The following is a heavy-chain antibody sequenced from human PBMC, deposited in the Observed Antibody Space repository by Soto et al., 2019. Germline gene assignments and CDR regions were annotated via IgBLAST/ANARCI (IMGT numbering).Heavy chain of an antibody. CDR3: ARDPGGCGGDCYVFDY. Sequence: QVQLVQSGAEVKKPGSSVKVSCKASGGTFSSYAISWVRQAPGQGLEWMGGIIPIFGTANYAQKFQGRVTSTXXEXTXXAYMELSSLRSEDTAVYYCARDPGGCGGDCYVFDYWGQGTLVTVSS. J-gene: IGHJ4*02. D-gene: IGHD2-21*02. V-gene: IGHV1-69*05. CDR1: GGTFSSYA. CDR2: IIPIFGTA.